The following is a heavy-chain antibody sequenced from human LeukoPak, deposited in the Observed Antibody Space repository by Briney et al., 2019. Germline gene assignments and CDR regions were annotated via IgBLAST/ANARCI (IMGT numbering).Heavy chain of an antibody. D-gene: IGHD6-13*01. V-gene: IGHV3-23*01. CDR3: TTPAAGPRAEYSQY. J-gene: IGHJ1*01. CDR2: ISGSGGST. CDR1: GFTFSSYD. Sequence: GGSLRLSCAASGFTFSSYDMTWVRQAPGKGLEWVSVISGSGGSTYYADAVKGRFTVSRDNAKNSLYLQMNSLAVEDTAVYYCTTPAAGPRAEYSQYWGQGTLVTVSP.